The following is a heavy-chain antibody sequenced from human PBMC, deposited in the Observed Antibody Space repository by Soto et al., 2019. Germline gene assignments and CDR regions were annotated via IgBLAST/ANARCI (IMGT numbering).Heavy chain of an antibody. V-gene: IGHV3-23*01. Sequence: EVQLLESGGGLVQPGGSLRLSCAASGFTFSSYAMSWVRQAPGKGLEWVSAISGSGGSTYYADAVKGRFTISRDNSKNTLYLQMNSLRAEDTAVYYCAKDRITMVRGVSGWFDPWGQGTLVTVSS. CDR1: GFTFSSYA. CDR3: AKDRITMVRGVSGWFDP. J-gene: IGHJ5*02. D-gene: IGHD3-10*01. CDR2: ISGSGGST.